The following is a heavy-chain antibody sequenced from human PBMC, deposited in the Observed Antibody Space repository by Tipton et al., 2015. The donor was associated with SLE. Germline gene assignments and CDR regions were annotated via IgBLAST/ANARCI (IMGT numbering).Heavy chain of an antibody. V-gene: IGHV4-4*07. CDR2: IYTSGST. Sequence: TLSLTCSVSGGSISSNYWIWIRQPAGKGLEWIGRIYTSGSTNYNPSLKSRVTMSVDAAKNQFSLKLTSVTAADTAVYYCARGMLTWRGAIVGVDVWGQGTTVNVSS. J-gene: IGHJ6*02. CDR1: GGSISSNY. D-gene: IGHD2-8*01. CDR3: ARGMLTWRGAIVGVDV.